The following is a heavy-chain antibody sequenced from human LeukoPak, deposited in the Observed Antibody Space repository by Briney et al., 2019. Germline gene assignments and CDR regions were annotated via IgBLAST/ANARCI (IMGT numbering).Heavy chain of an antibody. CDR1: GFTFSSYA. J-gene: IGHJ3*02. D-gene: IGHD3-16*02. CDR3: ARGSLVMITFGGVIVIPGAFDI. Sequence: GGSLRLSCAASGFTFSSYAMHWVRQAPGKGLEYVSAISSNGGSTYYANSVKGRFTISRDNSKNTLYLQMGSLRAGDMAVYYCARGSLVMITFGGVIVIPGAFDIWGHGTMVTVSS. CDR2: ISSNGGST. V-gene: IGHV3-64*01.